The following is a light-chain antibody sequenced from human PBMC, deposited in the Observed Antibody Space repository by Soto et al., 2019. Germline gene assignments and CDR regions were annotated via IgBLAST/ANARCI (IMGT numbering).Light chain of an antibody. CDR3: QQRSNWQVT. CDR2: DAS. J-gene: IGKJ5*01. CDR1: QSVSTY. V-gene: IGKV3-11*01. Sequence: EIVLTQSPVTLSLSPGERATLSCRASQSVSTYLAWYQQKPGQAPRLLIYDASNRATGIPARFSGSGSGTDFTLTISSLETEDFAVYYCQQRSNWQVTFGQGTRLEIK.